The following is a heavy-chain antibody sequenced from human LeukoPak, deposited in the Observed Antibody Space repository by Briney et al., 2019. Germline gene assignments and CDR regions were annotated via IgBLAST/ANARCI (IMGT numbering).Heavy chain of an antibody. CDR3: AKGVPNESHYYYNMDV. Sequence: GGSLRLSCAASGFTFSNYAMYWVRQAPGKGLEWVSIISGSAVSTYYADSVKGRFTISRDNSRNTLYLQMNSLRAEDTAVYYCAKGVPNESHYYYNMDVWGQGTTVTVSS. J-gene: IGHJ6*02. V-gene: IGHV3-23*01. CDR2: ISGSAVST. CDR1: GFTFSNYA.